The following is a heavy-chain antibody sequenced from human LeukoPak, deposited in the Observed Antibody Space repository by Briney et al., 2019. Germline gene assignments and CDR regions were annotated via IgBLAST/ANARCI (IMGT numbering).Heavy chain of an antibody. J-gene: IGHJ5*02. CDR3: XXQSDFRFDANWFDP. CDR1: GGSISGYS. D-gene: IGHD3-3*01. CDR2: MYYSGST. Sequence: SETLSLTCTVSGGSISGYSWSWIRQVPGKGLEWIGYMYYSGSTNYNPSLKGRVTISVDTSKNQFSLKLSSVTVADTAVYYCXXQSDFRFDANWFDPWGQGTLVTVSS. V-gene: IGHV4-59*08.